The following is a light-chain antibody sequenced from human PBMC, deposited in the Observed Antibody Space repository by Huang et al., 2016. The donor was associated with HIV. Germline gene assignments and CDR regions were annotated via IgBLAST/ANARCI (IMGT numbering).Light chain of an antibody. CDR1: QSINNNY. J-gene: IGKJ2*01. CDR2: VAS. CDR3: QHYGTSPQT. Sequence: EIVLTQSPGTLSLSPGEGATLSCRASQSINNNYFAWFQQKPGQPPSLLIYVASSRATGVPDRFTGSGSGTDFNLTISRLETEDFAMYFCQHYGTSPQTFGQGTKLEIK. V-gene: IGKV3-20*01.